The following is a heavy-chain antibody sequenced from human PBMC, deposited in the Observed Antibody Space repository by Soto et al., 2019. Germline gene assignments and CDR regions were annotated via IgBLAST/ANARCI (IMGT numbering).Heavy chain of an antibody. CDR1: GFTFSSYS. D-gene: IGHD3-16*01. Sequence: GGSLRLSCAASGFTFSSYSMNWVRQAPGKGLEWVSSISSSSSYIYYADSVKGRFTISRDNAKNSLYLQMNSLRAEDTAVYYCARRMITFGGDPYYYYYMDVWGKGTTVTVSS. CDR3: ARRMITFGGDPYYYYYMDV. CDR2: ISSSSSYI. J-gene: IGHJ6*03. V-gene: IGHV3-21*01.